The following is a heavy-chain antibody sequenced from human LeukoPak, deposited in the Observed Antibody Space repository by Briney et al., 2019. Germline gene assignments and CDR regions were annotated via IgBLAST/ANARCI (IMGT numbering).Heavy chain of an antibody. J-gene: IGHJ5*02. CDR1: GFTFSNYA. D-gene: IGHD5-18*01. CDR2: NSGSGGST. Sequence: GGSLRLSCAASGFTFSNYAMSWVRQAPGKGLEWVSVNSGSGGSTYYGDSVKGRFTISRDNSKNTLYLQMNSLRAEDTAVYYCARSSAYSYGPWGQGTLVTVS. CDR3: ARSSAYSYGP. V-gene: IGHV3-23*01.